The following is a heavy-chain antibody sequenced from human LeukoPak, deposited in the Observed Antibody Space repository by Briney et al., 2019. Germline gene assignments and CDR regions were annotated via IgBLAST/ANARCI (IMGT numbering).Heavy chain of an antibody. D-gene: IGHD2-21*02. CDR2: INPGGGTT. CDR1: GYTFTTYY. Sequence: GASVKVSCKASGYTFTTYYMHWVRQAPGQGLEWMGIINPGGGTTTYAQKFEGRVTMTRDTSTSTVFMELSSLRSEDTAVYYCARDLTNCGGDCYYFYYYGMDVWGQGTTVTVSS. CDR3: ARDLTNCGGDCYYFYYYGMDV. J-gene: IGHJ6*02. V-gene: IGHV1-46*01.